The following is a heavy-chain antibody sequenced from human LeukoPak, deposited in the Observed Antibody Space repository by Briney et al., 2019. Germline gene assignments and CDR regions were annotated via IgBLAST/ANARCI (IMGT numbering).Heavy chain of an antibody. CDR2: ISWNSGSI. V-gene: IGHV3-9*01. CDR1: GFTFDDYA. Sequence: GGSLRLSCAASGFTFDDYAMHWVRQAPGKGLEWVSGISWNSGSIGYADSVKGRFTISRDNAKNSLYLQMNSLRAEDTAVYYCARGPQGIDYGDYGGLWGQGTLVTVSS. D-gene: IGHD4-17*01. J-gene: IGHJ4*02. CDR3: ARGPQGIDYGDYGGL.